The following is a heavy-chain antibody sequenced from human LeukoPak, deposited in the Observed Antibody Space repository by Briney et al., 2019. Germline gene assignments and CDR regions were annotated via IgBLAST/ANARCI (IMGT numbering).Heavy chain of an antibody. D-gene: IGHD6-13*01. J-gene: IGHJ4*02. V-gene: IGHV7-4-1*02. CDR2: INTNTGNP. CDR3: ARDPPDIAAAGTGGDY. Sequence: ASVKVSCKASGYTFTSYAMNWVRQAPGQGLEWMGWINTNTGNPTYAQGFTGRFVFSLDTSVSTAYLQNSSLKAEDTAVYYCARDPPDIAAAGTGGDYWGQGTLVTVSS. CDR1: GYTFTSYA.